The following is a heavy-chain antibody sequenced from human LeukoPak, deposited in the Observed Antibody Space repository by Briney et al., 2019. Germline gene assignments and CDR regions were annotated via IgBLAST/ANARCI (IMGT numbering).Heavy chain of an antibody. CDR3: ARDANYYSDSSGLGDAFDI. V-gene: IGHV3-66*02. CDR2: IYSGGST. CDR1: GFTVSSNC. J-gene: IGHJ3*02. D-gene: IGHD3-22*01. Sequence: GGSLRLSCAASGFTVSSNCMSWVRQVPGKGLEWVSVIYSGGSTYYADSVKGRFTISRDNSKNTLYLQMNSLRAEDTAVYYCARDANYYSDSSGLGDAFDIWGQGTMVTVSS.